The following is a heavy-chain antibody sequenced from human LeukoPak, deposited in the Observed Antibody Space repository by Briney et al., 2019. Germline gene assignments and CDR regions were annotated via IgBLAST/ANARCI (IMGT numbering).Heavy chain of an antibody. Sequence: GASVKVSCKASGYTFTGYYMHWVRQAPGQGLEWMGWINPNSGGTNYAQKFQGRVTMTRDTSISTAYMELSSLRSEDTAVYYCARDQDSSGYYYGAPNFDYWGQGTLVTVSS. CDR2: INPNSGGT. D-gene: IGHD3-22*01. J-gene: IGHJ4*02. CDR3: ARDQDSSGYYYGAPNFDY. V-gene: IGHV1-2*02. CDR1: GYTFTGYY.